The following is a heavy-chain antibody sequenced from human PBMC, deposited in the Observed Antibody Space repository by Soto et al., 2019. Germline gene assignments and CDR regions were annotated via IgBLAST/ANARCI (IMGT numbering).Heavy chain of an antibody. J-gene: IGHJ2*01. Sequence: EVQLVESGGGLVQPGGSLRLSCAASGFTFSRYSMNWVRQAPGKGLEWVSDISSSSSIMYYADSGKGRFTISRDNAKNSLYLQMNSLRAEDTAVYYCARVAVAGHYWYFDLWGRGTLVTVSS. CDR1: GFTFSRYS. D-gene: IGHD6-19*01. V-gene: IGHV3-48*01. CDR3: ARVAVAGHYWYFDL. CDR2: ISSSSSIM.